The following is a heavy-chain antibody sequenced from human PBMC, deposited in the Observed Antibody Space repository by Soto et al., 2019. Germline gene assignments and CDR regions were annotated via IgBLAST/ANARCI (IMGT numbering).Heavy chain of an antibody. D-gene: IGHD4-17*01. Sequence: QLTLKESGPTLGKPTQTLTLTCTFSGFALTTNGVGAGGFRQSPGKALEWLALIFRNVDKPYTPSLKSRLTAAKDTSKNQVVLTRTNMDPVDTATYYCAHSLSWGDYVACYFDLWGRGTLVTVSS. CDR1: GFALTTNGVG. CDR2: IFRNVDK. V-gene: IGHV2-5*01. CDR3: AHSLSWGDYVACYFDL. J-gene: IGHJ2*01.